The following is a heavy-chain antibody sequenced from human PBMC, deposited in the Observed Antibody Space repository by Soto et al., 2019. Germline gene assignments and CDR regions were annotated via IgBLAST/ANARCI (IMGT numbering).Heavy chain of an antibody. V-gene: IGHV1-3*01. J-gene: IGHJ6*04. Sequence: ASVKVSCNASGYTFTSYAMHWVRQAPGQRLEWMGWINAGNGNTKYSQKFQGRVTITRDTSASPAYMELSSLRSEDTAVYFFASYVVVPAATSPLDVCGKGTTVTVTS. CDR2: INAGNGNT. CDR3: ASYVVVPAATSPLDV. CDR1: GYTFTSYA. D-gene: IGHD2-2*01.